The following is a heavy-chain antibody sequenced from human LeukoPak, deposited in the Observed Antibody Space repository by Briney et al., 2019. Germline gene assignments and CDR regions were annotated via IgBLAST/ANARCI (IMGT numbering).Heavy chain of an antibody. CDR1: GGSISSFH. J-gene: IGHJ4*02. V-gene: IGHV4-59*12. D-gene: IGHD4-23*01. CDR3: ARGGHGGNSLDY. CDR2: IYDSGST. Sequence: SETLSLTCTVSGGSISSFHWSWIRQPPGKGLEWIGYIYDSGSTNYNPSLKSRVTISVDTSKNQFSLRLSSVTAADTAVYYCARGGHGGNSLDYWGQGTLVTVSS.